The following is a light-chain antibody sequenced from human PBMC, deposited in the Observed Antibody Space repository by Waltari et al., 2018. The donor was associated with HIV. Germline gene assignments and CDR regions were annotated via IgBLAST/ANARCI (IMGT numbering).Light chain of an antibody. CDR3: LLYVGSGSFV. CDR1: SGSVSTSYY. J-gene: IGLJ2*01. V-gene: IGLV8-61*01. Sequence: QTVVTQGTSLSVSPGGTVTLTCGIISGSVSTSYYPSWYQLTPGQTPRTLIYGTTTRSSRVPERFSVSILGNKAALTTSGAKSDDDAVYYCLLYVGSGSFVFGGGTKVT. CDR2: GTT.